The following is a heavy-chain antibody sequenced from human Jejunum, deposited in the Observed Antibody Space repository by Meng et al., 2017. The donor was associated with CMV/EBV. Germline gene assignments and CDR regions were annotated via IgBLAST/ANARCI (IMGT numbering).Heavy chain of an antibody. CDR1: GASISDSSYY. J-gene: IGHJ4*02. CDR3: ARDPTPDGSDY. V-gene: IGHV4-39*07. D-gene: IGHD3-10*01. CDR2: VYYSGST. Sequence: QLTLWEPGPGLVKPSETLSLTCTMSGASISDSSYYWGWIRQPPGKGLEWIGSVYYSGSTYYNPSLESRVTISVDTSKNQFSLKLTSVTAADTATYYCARDPTPDGSDYWGRGTLVTVSS.